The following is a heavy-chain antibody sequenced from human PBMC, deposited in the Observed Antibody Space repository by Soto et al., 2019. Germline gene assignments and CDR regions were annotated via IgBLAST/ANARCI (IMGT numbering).Heavy chain of an antibody. Sequence: QVQLVQSGAEVKKPGSSVAVSCQASAGTFNNHSLSWVRQAPGQGLEWMGRSIPILGRADYSQKFQGRLTVTVDKSTSTADMELSSVTSEDTAVYYGVIDLGYFDFWGQGTLVTVSS. CDR1: AGTFNNHS. CDR2: SIPILGRA. V-gene: IGHV1-69*02. J-gene: IGHJ4*02. D-gene: IGHD2-15*01. CDR3: VIDLGYFDF.